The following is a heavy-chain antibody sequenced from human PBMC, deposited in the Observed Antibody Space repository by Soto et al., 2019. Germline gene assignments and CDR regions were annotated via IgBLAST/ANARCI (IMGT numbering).Heavy chain of an antibody. J-gene: IGHJ6*03. V-gene: IGHV4-59*08. CDR2: IYYSGST. D-gene: IGHD3-3*01. CDR1: GGSISSYY. Sequence: PSETLSLTCTVSGGSISSYYWSWIRQPPGKGLEWIGYIYYSGSTNYNPSLKSRVTISVDTSKNQFSLKLSSVTAADTAVYYCARQWYESYHPYDFWSGRSYYMDVWGKGTTVTVAS. CDR3: ARQWYESYHPYDFWSGRSYYMDV.